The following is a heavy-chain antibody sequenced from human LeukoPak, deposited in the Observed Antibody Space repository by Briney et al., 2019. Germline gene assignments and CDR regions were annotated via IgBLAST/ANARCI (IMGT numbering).Heavy chain of an antibody. V-gene: IGHV1-18*01. CDR2: ISAYNGNT. Sequence: GASVKVSCKASGGNLRSYAFSWVRQAPGQGLEWMGWISAYNGNTNYAQKLQGRVTMTTDTSTSTAYMELRSLRSDDTAVYYCAREMATKEFDYWGQGTLVTVSS. J-gene: IGHJ4*02. CDR3: AREMATKEFDY. CDR1: GGNLRSYA. D-gene: IGHD5-12*01.